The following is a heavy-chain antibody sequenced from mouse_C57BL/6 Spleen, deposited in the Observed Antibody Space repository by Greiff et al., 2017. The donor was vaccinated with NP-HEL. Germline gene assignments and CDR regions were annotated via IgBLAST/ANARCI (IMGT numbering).Heavy chain of an antibody. Sequence: EVQLQQSGPELVKPGASVKIPCKASGYTFTDYNMDWVKQSHGKSLEWIGDINPNNGGTIYNQKFKGKATLTVDKSSSTAYMELRSLTSEDTAVYYCARLDYYGSSYDWYVDVGGTGTTVTVSS. CDR1: GYTFTDYN. CDR3: ARLDYYGSSYDWYVDV. J-gene: IGHJ1*03. V-gene: IGHV1-18*01. CDR2: INPNNGGT. D-gene: IGHD1-1*01.